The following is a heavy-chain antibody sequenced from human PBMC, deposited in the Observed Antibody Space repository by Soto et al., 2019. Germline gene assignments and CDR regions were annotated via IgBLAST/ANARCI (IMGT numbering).Heavy chain of an antibody. D-gene: IGHD2-15*01. CDR3: VRTSLVVAAATREDY. Sequence: EVQPVESGGGLVQPGGSLRLSCAASGFTFSSYWTHWVRQAPGKGLVWVSRINSDGSSTSYADSVKGRFTISRDNAKNTLYLQMNSLRAEDTAVYYCVRTSLVVAAATREDYWGQGTLVTVSS. CDR2: INSDGSST. J-gene: IGHJ4*02. CDR1: GFTFSSYW. V-gene: IGHV3-74*01.